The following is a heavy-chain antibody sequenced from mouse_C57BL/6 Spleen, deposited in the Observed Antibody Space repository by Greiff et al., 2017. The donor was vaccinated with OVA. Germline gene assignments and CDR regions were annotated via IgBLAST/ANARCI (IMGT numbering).Heavy chain of an antibody. V-gene: IGHV1-50*01. CDR1: GYTFTSYW. D-gene: IGHD3-2*02. CDR2: IDPSDSYT. J-gene: IGHJ4*01. Sequence: QVQLQQPGAELVKPGASVKLSCKASGYTFTSYWMQWVQQRPGQGLEWIGEIDPSDSYTNYNQKFKGKATLTVDTTSSTAYMQLSSLTSEDSAVYYCARQLRLRDAMDYWGQGTSVTVSS. CDR3: ARQLRLRDAMDY.